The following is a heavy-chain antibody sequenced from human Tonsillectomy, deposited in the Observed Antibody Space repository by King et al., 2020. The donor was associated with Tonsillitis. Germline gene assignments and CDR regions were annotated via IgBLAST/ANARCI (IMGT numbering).Heavy chain of an antibody. CDR1: GFTFSSYG. D-gene: IGHD2-15*01. Sequence: VQLVESGGGVVQPGRSLRLSCAASGFTFSSYGMHWVRQAPGKGLEWVAVIWYDGSNKYYADSVKGRFTISRDHSKNTLYLQMNSLRAEDTAVYYCARDRGYCSGGSCYSGPSDYWGQGTLVTVSS. CDR2: IWYDGSNK. V-gene: IGHV3-33*01. CDR3: ARDRGYCSGGSCYSGPSDY. J-gene: IGHJ4*02.